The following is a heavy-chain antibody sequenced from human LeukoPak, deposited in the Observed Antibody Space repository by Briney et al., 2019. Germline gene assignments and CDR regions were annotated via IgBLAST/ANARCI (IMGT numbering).Heavy chain of an antibody. CDR1: GLTFTSSA. V-gene: IGHV1-58*01. Sequence: GASVKVSCKSSGLTFTSSAVQWVRQARGQRLEWIGWIAVGSGNTNYAQKFQERVTFTRDLSTSTAYMDLSGLRSEDTAMYYCAADLIAAAGSWRWGQGSLVIVSS. CDR2: IAVGSGNT. CDR3: AADLIAAAGSWR. D-gene: IGHD6-13*01. J-gene: IGHJ4*02.